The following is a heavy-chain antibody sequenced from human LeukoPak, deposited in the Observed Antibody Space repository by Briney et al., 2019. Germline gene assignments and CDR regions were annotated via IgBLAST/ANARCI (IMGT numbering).Heavy chain of an antibody. CDR3: ATDFYDST. D-gene: IGHD3-22*01. Sequence: GGSLRLSCAASGFNFDNAWMYWVRQAPGKGLEWVGRIKSKIDGGAIDYATPVKGRFTMSRDDSKTTLYLQMNSLQTEDTAVYYCATDFYDSTWGQGTLVTVSS. V-gene: IGHV3-15*07. CDR1: GFNFDNAW. J-gene: IGHJ5*02. CDR2: IKSKIDGGAI.